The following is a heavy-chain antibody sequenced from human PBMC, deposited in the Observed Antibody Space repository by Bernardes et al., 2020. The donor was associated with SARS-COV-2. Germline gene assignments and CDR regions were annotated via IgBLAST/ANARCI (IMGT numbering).Heavy chain of an antibody. CDR3: ARLRGNILEYFDN. CDR1: GSSVSSGGYY. D-gene: IGHD3-16*01. V-gene: IGHV4-61*08. CDR2: IYYNGNT. Sequence: SETLSLTCTVSGSSVSSGGYYWSWIRQPPGKGLEWVGFIYYNGNTNYNPSLKSRVTISVDTSKNQLSLKLRGLTSDDTAVYYCARLRGNILEYFDNWGQGTLVTVSS. J-gene: IGHJ4*02.